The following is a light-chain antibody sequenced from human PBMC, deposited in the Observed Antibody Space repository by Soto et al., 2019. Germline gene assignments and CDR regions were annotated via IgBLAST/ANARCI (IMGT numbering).Light chain of an antibody. J-gene: IGKJ4*01. Sequence: EIVLTQSPGTLSLSPGERATLSCRASQSVSSSYLAWYQQKPGQAPRLLIYGASIRATDIPDRFSGSGSGTDVTLTISRLEPEDFAVYYCQQYGSSPTFGGGTKVDIK. V-gene: IGKV3-20*01. CDR3: QQYGSSPT. CDR2: GAS. CDR1: QSVSSSY.